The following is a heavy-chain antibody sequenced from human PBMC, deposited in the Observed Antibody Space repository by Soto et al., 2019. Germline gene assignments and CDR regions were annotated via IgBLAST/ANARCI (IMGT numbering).Heavy chain of an antibody. CDR1: GYTFTSYD. V-gene: IGHV1-8*01. J-gene: IGHJ6*02. CDR3: AREKTSYGMDV. CDR2: MKPKSGTT. Sequence: QVQLVQSGAEVKKPGASVKVSCKASGYTFTSYDINWVRQATGQGLEWMGWMKPKSGTTGSAQKFQGRVTITRNTSINTAYRELSSQRYEDSAVYYCAREKTSYGMDVWGQGTTFTVSS.